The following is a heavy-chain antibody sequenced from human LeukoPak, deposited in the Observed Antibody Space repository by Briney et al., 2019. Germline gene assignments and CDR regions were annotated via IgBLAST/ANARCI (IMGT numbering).Heavy chain of an antibody. J-gene: IGHJ4*02. CDR2: INQDGSQT. D-gene: IGHD3-10*01. CDR3: ARHSASGSYYTYNFDY. V-gene: IGHV3-7*01. CDR1: GFTLSNYW. Sequence: GGSLRLSCAASGFTLSNYWMSWVRQAPGKGLEWVANINQDGSQTYYVDSLKGRLTISRDNVKGSLYLQMNSLRAEDTAVFYCARHSASGSYYTYNFDYWGQGTQVTVSS.